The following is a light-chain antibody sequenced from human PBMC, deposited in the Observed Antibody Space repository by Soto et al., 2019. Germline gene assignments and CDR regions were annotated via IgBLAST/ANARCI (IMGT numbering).Light chain of an antibody. V-gene: IGKV3-11*01. CDR1: QTVNTG. CDR3: QQRGGWPLT. Sequence: EIVLTQSPATLSLSPGERATLSCRASQTVNTGLAWYQQKPGQAPRLLIYEASIRATGIPVRFGGSGSGTDFSLTISSLEPEDVGVYYCQQRGGWPLTFGGGT. J-gene: IGKJ4*01. CDR2: EAS.